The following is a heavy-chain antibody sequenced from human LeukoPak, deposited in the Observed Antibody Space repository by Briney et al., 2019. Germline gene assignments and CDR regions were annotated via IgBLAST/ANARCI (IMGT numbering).Heavy chain of an antibody. V-gene: IGHV4-34*01. D-gene: IGHD4-11*01. Sequence: AETLSLTCAVYGGSFRGYYWRWLRQPPGKGVEWIGEINHSGSTNYSPSLKSRVTISVDTSKNQFSLQLSSVTPEDTAVYYCARERLPDYSRTLDYWGQGTLVTVSS. CDR3: ARERLPDYSRTLDY. CDR2: INHSGST. J-gene: IGHJ4*02. CDR1: GGSFRGYY.